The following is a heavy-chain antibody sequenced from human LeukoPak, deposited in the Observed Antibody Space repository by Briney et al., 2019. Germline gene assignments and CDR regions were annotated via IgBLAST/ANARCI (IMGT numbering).Heavy chain of an antibody. CDR2: INHSGST. D-gene: IGHD2-2*01. J-gene: IGHJ6*02. CDR3: ARGRRGGSSYCSSPSCYRRTPLYYYGMDV. Sequence: SETLSLTCAVYGGSFSGYYWSWIRQPPGKGLEWIGEINHSGSTNYNPSLKSRVTISVDTSKNQFSLKLSSVTAADTAVYYCARGRRGGSSYCSSPSCYRRTPLYYYGMDVWGQGTTVTVSS. V-gene: IGHV4-34*01. CDR1: GGSFSGYY.